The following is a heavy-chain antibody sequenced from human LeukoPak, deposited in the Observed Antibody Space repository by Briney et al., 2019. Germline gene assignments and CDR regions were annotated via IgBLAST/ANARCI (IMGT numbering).Heavy chain of an antibody. CDR3: ARKLSGDY. CDR1: GGSISNYY. V-gene: IGHV4-59*08. D-gene: IGHD5-12*01. J-gene: IGHJ4*02. CDR2: VYYTGST. Sequence: SETLSLTCTVSGGSISNYYWTWIRQPPGKALEWIGYVYYTGSTNYNPSLKSRVSISVDTSKNQFSLQLRSVTAADTAVYYCARKLSGDYWGQGTLVTVS.